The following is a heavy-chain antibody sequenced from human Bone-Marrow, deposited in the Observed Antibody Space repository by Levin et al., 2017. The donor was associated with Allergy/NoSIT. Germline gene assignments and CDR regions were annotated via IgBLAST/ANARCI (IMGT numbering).Heavy chain of an antibody. CDR2: IYHSGRT. Sequence: SQTLSLTCAVSGFSIADGHYWAWIRQSPDKGLVWIGTIYHSGRTDYNPSFRNRLTISVDTSKNQFSLRLTSVTAADTAVYYCARYSGSYPPFDFWGQGALVSVSS. V-gene: IGHV4-38-2*01. J-gene: IGHJ4*02. CDR1: GFSIADGHY. CDR3: ARYSGSYPPFDF. D-gene: IGHD1-26*01.